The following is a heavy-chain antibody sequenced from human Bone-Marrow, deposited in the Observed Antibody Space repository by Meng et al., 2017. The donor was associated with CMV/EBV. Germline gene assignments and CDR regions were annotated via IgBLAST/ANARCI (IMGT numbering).Heavy chain of an antibody. V-gene: IGHV1-46*01. CDR3: AGGTPYCSSTSCYSGDFDY. CDR1: GYTFTSYY. CDR2: INPSGGST. J-gene: IGHJ4*02. Sequence: ASVKVSCKASGYTFTSYYMHWVRQAPGQGLEWMGIINPSGGSTSYAQKFQGRVTMTRDTSTSTVYMELSSLRSEDTAVYYCAGGTPYCSSTSCYSGDFDYWGQGTLVTVSS. D-gene: IGHD2-2*02.